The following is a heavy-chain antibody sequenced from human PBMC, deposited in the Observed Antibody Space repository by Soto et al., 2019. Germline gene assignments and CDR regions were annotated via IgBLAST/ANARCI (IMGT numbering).Heavy chain of an antibody. CDR2: IIPILGIA. CDR3: ARVDSSRRKKIFDY. J-gene: IGHJ4*02. D-gene: IGHD6-13*01. CDR1: GGTFSSYT. V-gene: IGHV1-69*02. Sequence: SVKVSCKASGGTFSSYTISWVRQAPGQGLEWMGRIIPILGIANYAQKFQGRVTITADKSTSTAYMELSSLRSEDTAVYYCARVDSSRRKKIFDYWVQGTLVTVSS.